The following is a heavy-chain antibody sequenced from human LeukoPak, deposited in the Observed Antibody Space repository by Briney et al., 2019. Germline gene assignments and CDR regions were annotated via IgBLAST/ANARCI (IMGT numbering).Heavy chain of an antibody. CDR2: IKQDGSET. CDR3: ARGSTSGY. V-gene: IGHV3-7*04. J-gene: IGHJ4*02. Sequence: GGSLSLSCAGSGFIFSSYWMSWVRQTPWKGLEWVANIKQDGSETTYMDSVKGRFTISRDNAKNSVYLRMNSLRVEDTGVYYCARGSTSGYWGRGTLVTVSS. D-gene: IGHD5/OR15-5a*01. CDR1: GFIFSSYW.